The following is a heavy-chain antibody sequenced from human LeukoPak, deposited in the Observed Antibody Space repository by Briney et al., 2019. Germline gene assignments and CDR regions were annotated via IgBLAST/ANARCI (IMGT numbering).Heavy chain of an antibody. J-gene: IGHJ4*02. CDR2: INWNGDRT. CDR1: GFAFDDYG. V-gene: IGHV3-20*04. Sequence: GGSLRLSCAASGFAFDDYGMSWVRHVPGRGLEWVSDINWNGDRTAYADSVKGRFTIYKDKAKNSLYLQMNSVRAEDTALYYCAREPNNYGRLDYWGQGTLVAVSS. CDR3: AREPNNYGRLDY. D-gene: IGHD3-16*01.